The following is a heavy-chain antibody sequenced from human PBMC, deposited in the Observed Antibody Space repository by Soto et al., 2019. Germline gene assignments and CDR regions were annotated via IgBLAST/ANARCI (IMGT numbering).Heavy chain of an antibody. CDR3: AVHEYGAYTAY. CDR2: TYLGGSDT. V-gene: IGHV5-51*01. CDR1: GYRFTTYW. J-gene: IGHJ4*02. Sequence: GESLKISCKGSGYRFTTYWIGWVRQMPGKGLEWMGITYLGGSDTRVSPSFQGQVTISVDKSITTAYLQWSSLEASDTAMYYCAVHEYGAYTAYWGQGTLVTVSS. D-gene: IGHD3-16*01.